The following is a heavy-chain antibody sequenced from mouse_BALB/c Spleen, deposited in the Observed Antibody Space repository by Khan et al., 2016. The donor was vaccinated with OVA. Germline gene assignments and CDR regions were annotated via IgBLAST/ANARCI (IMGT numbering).Heavy chain of an antibody. CDR2: ISPGSGDT. V-gene: IGHV1-77*01. Sequence: QVQLQQSGTELARPGASVNLSCKASGYTFTDFYINWVKQRSGQGLEWIGEISPGSGDTYYNEKFKGKATLTADKSSSTAYMQLSSLTSEASAVYFCARRNYFGYTFAYGGQGTLVTVSA. CDR3: ARRNYFGYTFAY. D-gene: IGHD1-2*01. J-gene: IGHJ3*01. CDR1: GYTFTDFY.